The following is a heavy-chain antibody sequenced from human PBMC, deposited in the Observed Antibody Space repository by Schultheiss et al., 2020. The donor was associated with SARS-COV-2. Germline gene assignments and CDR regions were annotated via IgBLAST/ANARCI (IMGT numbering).Heavy chain of an antibody. D-gene: IGHD3-22*01. Sequence: SQTLSLTCTVSGGSISSSSYYWSWIRQPAGKGLEWIGRIYTSGSTNYNPSLKSRVTISVDTSKNQFSLKLSSVTAADTAVYYCARGYAYYYDSSGSYYFDYWGQGTLVTVSS. CDR3: ARGYAYYYDSSGSYYFDY. V-gene: IGHV4-61*02. J-gene: IGHJ4*02. CDR2: IYTSGST. CDR1: GGSISSSSYY.